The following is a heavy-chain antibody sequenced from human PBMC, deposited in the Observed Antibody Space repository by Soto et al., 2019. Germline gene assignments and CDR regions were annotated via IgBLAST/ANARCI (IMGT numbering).Heavy chain of an antibody. V-gene: IGHV3-23*01. CDR1: GFPSSTYA. Sequence: DVQLLESGGGLVEPGGSLTLSCAASGFPSSTYALNWVRQAPGKGPEWVSTISESGHHTHYADSVKGRFTISRDKSKNTLSLQMNSLRVDDTAIYYCTKSDGCGGGACCTGTYYYFDVWGRGTLVTVSS. J-gene: IGHJ2*01. D-gene: IGHD3-22*01. CDR2: ISESGHHT. CDR3: TKSDGCGGGACCTGTYYYFDV.